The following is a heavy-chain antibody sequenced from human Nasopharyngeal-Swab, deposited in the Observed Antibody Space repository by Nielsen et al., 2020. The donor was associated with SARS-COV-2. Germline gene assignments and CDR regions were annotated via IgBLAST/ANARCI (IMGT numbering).Heavy chain of an antibody. CDR3: ARGYVHFDY. V-gene: IGHV4-39*07. CDR1: GGSISSSSYY. CDR2: IYYSGST. Sequence: GSLRLSCTVSGGSISSSSYYWGWIRQPLGKGLEWIGSIYYSGSTYYNPSLKSRVTISVDTSKNQFSLKLSSVTAADTAVYYCARGYVHFDYWGQGTPVTVSS. J-gene: IGHJ4*02. D-gene: IGHD2-2*01.